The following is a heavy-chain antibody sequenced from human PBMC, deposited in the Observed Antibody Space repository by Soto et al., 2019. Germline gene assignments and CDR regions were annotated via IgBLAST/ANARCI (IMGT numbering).Heavy chain of an antibody. J-gene: IGHJ5*02. Sequence: QVQLQQWGAGLLKPSETLSLTCAVYGGSFSGYYWSWIRQPPGKGLEWIGEINHSGSTKYNPSLKSRVTISVDTSKNQFSLKLSSVTAADTAVYYCASMRRYSSSWYRGNWFDPWGQGTLVTVSS. D-gene: IGHD6-13*01. CDR1: GGSFSGYY. CDR2: INHSGST. CDR3: ASMRRYSSSWYRGNWFDP. V-gene: IGHV4-34*01.